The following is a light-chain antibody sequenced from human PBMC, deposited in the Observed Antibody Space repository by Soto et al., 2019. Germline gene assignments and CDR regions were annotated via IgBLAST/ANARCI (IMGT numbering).Light chain of an antibody. CDR3: AAWDASLSGVV. V-gene: IGLV1-47*01. CDR2: RNN. J-gene: IGLJ2*01. CDR1: SSNIGSNY. Sequence: QSVLTQPPSASGTPGQRVTISCSGSSSNIGSNYVYWYQQLPGTAPKLLIYRNNQRPSGGPDRFSGSKSGTSASLAISGLRSEDEDDYYCAAWDASLSGVVFGGGTKLTVL.